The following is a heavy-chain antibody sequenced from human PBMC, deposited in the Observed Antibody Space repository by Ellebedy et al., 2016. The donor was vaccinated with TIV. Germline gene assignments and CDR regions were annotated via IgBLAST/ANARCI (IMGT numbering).Heavy chain of an antibody. J-gene: IGHJ5*02. CDR2: FGGSGVST. V-gene: IGHV3-23*01. D-gene: IGHD3-16*02. CDR3: AKGGLSFRSSSRFDL. Sequence: PGGSLRLSCAASGFTLRDHAMSWVRQAPGKGLEWVSSFGGSGVSTYFADSVKGRFTISRDNSNITLFLQMTTLSGEDTAVYYCAKGGLSFRSSSRFDLWGQGTLVTVSS. CDR1: GFTLRDHA.